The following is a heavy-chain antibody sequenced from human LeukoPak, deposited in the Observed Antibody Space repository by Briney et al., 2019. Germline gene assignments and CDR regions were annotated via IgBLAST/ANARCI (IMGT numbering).Heavy chain of an antibody. Sequence: SETLSLTCAVYGGSFSGYYWSWIRQPAGKGLEWIGRIYTSGSTNYNPSLKSRVTMSVDTSKNQFSLKLSSVTAADTAVYYCARELPAYFDYWGQGTLVTVSS. V-gene: IGHV4-59*10. J-gene: IGHJ4*02. D-gene: IGHD1-26*01. CDR1: GGSFSGYY. CDR3: ARELPAYFDY. CDR2: IYTSGST.